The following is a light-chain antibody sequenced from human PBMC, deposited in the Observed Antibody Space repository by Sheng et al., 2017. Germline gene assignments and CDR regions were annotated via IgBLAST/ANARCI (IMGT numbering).Light chain of an antibody. CDR1: TSNIGSNA. CDR2: SN. Sequence: QSVLTQPPSVSATPGQRVIISCSGSTSNIGSNAVFWFQQLPGTAPKPLLQSNQRPSGVPDRFSGSRSGTSASLAITGLRSDDEADYYCAAWDDSLRNWVFGGGTKLTVL. CDR3: AAWDDSLRNWV. V-gene: IGLV1-47*01. J-gene: IGLJ3*02.